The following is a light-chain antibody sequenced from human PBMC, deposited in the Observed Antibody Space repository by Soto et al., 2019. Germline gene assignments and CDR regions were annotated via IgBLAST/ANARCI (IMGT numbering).Light chain of an antibody. CDR2: DAS. CDR1: QSISTW. V-gene: IGKV1-5*01. J-gene: IGKJ5*01. Sequence: EIQMTQSPATLSASVVDSVTITCRASQSISTWLAWYQQKPGKAPNRLIYDASSWQSGVTSRFSGSGSGTEFTLTISSLQPEDFATYYCQQSYSTPPITFGRGTRLEIK. CDR3: QQSYSTPPIT.